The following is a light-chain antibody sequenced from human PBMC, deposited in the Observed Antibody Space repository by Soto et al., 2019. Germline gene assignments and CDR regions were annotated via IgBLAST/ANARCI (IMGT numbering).Light chain of an antibody. V-gene: IGLV2-14*03. CDR2: DVN. Sequence: QSVLTQPASVSGSPEQSITISCTGTSSDFGGNDYVSWYQQHPGKAPRLMIYDVNKRPSGVSNRFSGSKSGNTASLTISGLQAEDEADYYCNSYSTSSTPLVFGGGTKLTVL. CDR1: SSDFGGNDY. J-gene: IGLJ2*01. CDR3: NSYSTSSTPLV.